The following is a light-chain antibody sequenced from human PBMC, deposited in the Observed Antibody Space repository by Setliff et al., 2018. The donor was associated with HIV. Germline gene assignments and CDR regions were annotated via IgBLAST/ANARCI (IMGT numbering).Light chain of an antibody. Sequence: QSALTQPASVSGSPGQSITISCTGTSSDIGTYKYVSWYQQHPGKAPKLMIFEVNNRPSGVSDRFSGSKSGYTASLTISGLQAEDEADYCCSSCTNRNTLDVFGTGTKVTVL. CDR3: SSCTNRNTLDV. J-gene: IGLJ1*01. V-gene: IGLV2-14*01. CDR1: SSDIGTYKY. CDR2: EVN.